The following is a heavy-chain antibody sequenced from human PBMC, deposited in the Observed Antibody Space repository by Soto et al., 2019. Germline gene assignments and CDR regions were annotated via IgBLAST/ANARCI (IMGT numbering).Heavy chain of an antibody. CDR1: GFTFTSSA. CDR3: AAVGCSGGSCYSKFDP. CDR2: IVVGSGNT. Sequence: GASVKVSCKASGFTFTSSAVQWVRQARGQRLEWIGWIVVGSGNTNYAQKFQERVTITRDMSTSTAYMELSSLRSEDTAVYYCAAVGCSGGSCYSKFDPWGQGTLVTVSS. V-gene: IGHV1-58*01. D-gene: IGHD2-15*01. J-gene: IGHJ5*02.